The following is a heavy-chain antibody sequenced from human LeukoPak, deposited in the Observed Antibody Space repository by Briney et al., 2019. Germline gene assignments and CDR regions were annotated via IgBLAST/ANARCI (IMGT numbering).Heavy chain of an antibody. Sequence: GRSLRLSCAASGFTFSAFDMHWVRQAPGKGLEWVSSISSSSSYIYYADSVKGRFTISRDNAKNSLYLQMNSLRAEDTAVYYCARGRATANFDYWGQGTLVTVSS. CDR3: ARGRATANFDY. CDR1: GFTFSAFD. J-gene: IGHJ4*02. D-gene: IGHD5-18*01. V-gene: IGHV3-21*01. CDR2: ISSSSSYI.